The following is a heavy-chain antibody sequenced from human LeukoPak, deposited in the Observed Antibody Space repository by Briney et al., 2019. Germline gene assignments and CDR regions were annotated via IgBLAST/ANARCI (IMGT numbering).Heavy chain of an antibody. CDR2: IYPGDSET. J-gene: IGHJ4*02. Sequence: KPGASLQISCKGSGSNFTSDWIGWVRQLPGKGLEWMGIIYPGDSETRYGPSFQGQVTISADKSINTAYLQWSSLKASGTAMYYCVRCGPRGLILTPPGLWGQGTLVTVSS. V-gene: IGHV5-51*01. CDR3: VRCGPRGLILTPPGL. CDR1: GSNFTSDW. D-gene: IGHD3-10*01.